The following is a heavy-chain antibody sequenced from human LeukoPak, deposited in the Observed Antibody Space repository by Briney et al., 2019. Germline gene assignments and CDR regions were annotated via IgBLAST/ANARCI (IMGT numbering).Heavy chain of an antibody. CDR1: GGTFSSYA. V-gene: IGHV1-69*04. J-gene: IGHJ4*02. D-gene: IGHD1-26*01. CDR3: ARFILGAANFDY. CDR2: IIPILGIA. Sequence: ASVKVSCKASGGTFSSYAISWVRQAPGQGLEWMGRIIPILGIANYAQKFQGRVTITADKSTSTAYMELSSLRSEDTAVYYCARFILGAANFDYWGQGTLVTVSS.